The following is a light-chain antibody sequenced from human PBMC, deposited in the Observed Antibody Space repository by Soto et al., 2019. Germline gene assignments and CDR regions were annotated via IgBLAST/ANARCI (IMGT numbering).Light chain of an antibody. Sequence: EIVLTQSPATLSLSPGERATLSCRASQSVSSYLAWYQQKPGQAPRLLIYDASNRATGIPARFSGSVSGTDCTLAISSLEPEDFAVYYCQQRRNWPPIAFGQGTRLEIK. CDR3: QQRRNWPPIA. J-gene: IGKJ5*01. CDR1: QSVSSY. V-gene: IGKV3-11*01. CDR2: DAS.